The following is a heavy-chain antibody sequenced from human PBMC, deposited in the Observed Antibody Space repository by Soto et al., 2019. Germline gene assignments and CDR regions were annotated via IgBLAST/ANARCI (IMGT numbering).Heavy chain of an antibody. V-gene: IGHV4-59*01. D-gene: IGHD4-17*01. CDR2: IYYSGST. Sequence: SETLSLTCTVSGGSISSYYWSWIRQPPGKGLEWIGYIYYSGSTNYNPSLKSRVTISVDTSKNQFSLKLSSATAADTAVYYCASSEYGDYLAIAYWGQGTLVTVSP. J-gene: IGHJ4*02. CDR1: GGSISSYY. CDR3: ASSEYGDYLAIAY.